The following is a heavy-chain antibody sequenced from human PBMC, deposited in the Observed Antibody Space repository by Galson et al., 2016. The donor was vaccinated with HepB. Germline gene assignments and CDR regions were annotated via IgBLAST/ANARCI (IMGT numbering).Heavy chain of an antibody. V-gene: IGHV5-10-1*01. CDR3: ATHDTVNNWFDP. Sequence: QSGAEVKKPGESLRISCKGSGYNFTNFWITWVRQMPGKGLEWMGRIDPSDSYTNYSPSFRGHVTISADKSISTAYLQWSSLKTSDTAIYFCATHDTVNNWFDPWGQGTLVTVFS. CDR2: IDPSDSYT. CDR1: GYNFTNFW. J-gene: IGHJ5*02.